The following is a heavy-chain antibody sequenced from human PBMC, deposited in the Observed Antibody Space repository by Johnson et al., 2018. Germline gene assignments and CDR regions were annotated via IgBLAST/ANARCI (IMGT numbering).Heavy chain of an antibody. J-gene: IGHJ6*03. CDR3: ARDSDEGTTAYYMDV. D-gene: IGHD4-11*01. Sequence: VQLQESGPGLVKPSETLSLTCTVSGGSISSSYWSWIRQPPGKGLEWIGYIYHSGSPNYNPPLTSRVTISVDTSKSQFPRKLHSVTAADTAVYYRARDSDEGTTAYYMDVWGKGTTVTVSS. V-gene: IGHV4-59*12. CDR2: IYHSGSP. CDR1: GGSISSSY.